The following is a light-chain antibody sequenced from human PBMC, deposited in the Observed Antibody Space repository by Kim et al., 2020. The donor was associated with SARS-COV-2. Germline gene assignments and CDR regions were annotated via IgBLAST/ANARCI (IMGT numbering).Light chain of an antibody. J-gene: IGKJ4*01. CDR1: QSICSC. V-gene: IGKV1-39*01. CDR3: QQYYSTLIT. CDR2: AAS. Sequence: DIQMTQSPSSLSASVGDRVTITCRASQSICSCLDWYQQKPGKAPKLLIYAASSLQSGVPSRFSGSGSGTDFTLTISSLQPEDFATYYCQQYYSTLITFGGGTKLEIK.